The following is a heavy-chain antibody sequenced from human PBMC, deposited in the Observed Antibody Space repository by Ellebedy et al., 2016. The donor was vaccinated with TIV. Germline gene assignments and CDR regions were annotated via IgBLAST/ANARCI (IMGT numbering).Heavy chain of an antibody. D-gene: IGHD3-10*01. J-gene: IGHJ6*02. CDR3: ARERVRYGSGTNYYYYYGMDV. CDR1: GGSISSYY. Sequence: SETLSLTCTVSGGSISSYYWSWIRQPPGKGLEWIGYIYYSGSTNYNPSLKSRVTISVDTSKNQFSLKLSSVTAEDTAVYYCARERVRYGSGTNYYYYYGMDVWGQGTTVTVSS. CDR2: IYYSGST. V-gene: IGHV4-59*01.